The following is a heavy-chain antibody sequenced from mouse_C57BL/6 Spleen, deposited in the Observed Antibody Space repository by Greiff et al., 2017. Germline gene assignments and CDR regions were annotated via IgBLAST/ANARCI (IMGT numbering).Heavy chain of an antibody. V-gene: IGHV1-82*01. J-gene: IGHJ2*01. D-gene: IGHD2-14*01. Sequence: PALAKPGASFPPPCKASGYAFSRSCIPWVKQRPGNLLEWIGRIYPGDGDTNYNLKFKGKATLTADTSSSTAYMQLSSLTSEDSAVYFCAKESTILKEYFDYWGQGTTLTGSS. CDR2: IYPGDGDT. CDR1: GYAFSRSC. CDR3: AKESTILKEYFDY.